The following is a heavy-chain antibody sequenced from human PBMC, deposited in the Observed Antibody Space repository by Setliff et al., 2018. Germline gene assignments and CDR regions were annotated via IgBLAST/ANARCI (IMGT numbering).Heavy chain of an antibody. D-gene: IGHD3-3*01. Sequence: PSETLSLTCTVSGGSISSSSYYWGWIRQPPGKGLEWIGSIYYSGSTYYNPSLKSRVTISVDTSKNQFSLKLSSVTAADTAVYYCARLYYNFWSGYFWERAQFDPWGQGTLVTVSS. CDR1: GGSISSSSYY. CDR3: ARLYYNFWSGYFWERAQFDP. CDR2: IYYSGST. V-gene: IGHV4-39*07. J-gene: IGHJ5*02.